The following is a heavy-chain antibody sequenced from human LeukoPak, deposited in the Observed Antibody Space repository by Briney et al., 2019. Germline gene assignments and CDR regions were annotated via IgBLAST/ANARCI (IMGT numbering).Heavy chain of an antibody. V-gene: IGHV3-7*05. Sequence: GGSLRLSCAASGFPYSRFWMHWVREARGKGWVGVVNLKQDGSEKYYVDSVKGRFTISRDNAKTALYLQMSSLRAEDTAVYYCGMAMDVWGRGTTVTVSS. CDR3: GMAMDV. J-gene: IGHJ6*02. CDR2: LKQDGSEK. CDR1: GFPYSRFW. D-gene: IGHD5-24*01.